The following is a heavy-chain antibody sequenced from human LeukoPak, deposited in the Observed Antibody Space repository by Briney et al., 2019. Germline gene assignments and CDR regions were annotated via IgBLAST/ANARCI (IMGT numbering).Heavy chain of an antibody. V-gene: IGHV4-39*07. Sequence: SETLSLTCTVSGGSISTSSYHWGWFRQPPGKALECIGTIYYSGKTYYNPSLNSRVTISIHTSKNEFSLKLSSVTAADRAVYYCARSGPPAGRPDAFDIWGQGTMATVSS. CDR1: GGSISTSSYH. CDR2: IYYSGKT. J-gene: IGHJ3*02. CDR3: ARSGPPAGRPDAFDI. D-gene: IGHD2-2*01.